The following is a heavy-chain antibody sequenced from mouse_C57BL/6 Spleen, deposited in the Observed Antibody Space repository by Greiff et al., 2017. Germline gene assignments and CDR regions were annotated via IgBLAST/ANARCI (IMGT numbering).Heavy chain of an antibody. D-gene: IGHD1-1*01. CDR3: ASFITTAFAY. CDR1: GYSITSGYY. Sequence: ESGPGLVKPSPSLSLTCSVTGYSITSGYYWNWIRQFPGNKLEWMGYISYNGSNNYNPSLKNRISITRDTSKNQFFLKLNSVTTEGTATYYCASFITTAFAYWGQGTLVTVSA. J-gene: IGHJ3*01. CDR2: ISYNGSN. V-gene: IGHV3-6*01.